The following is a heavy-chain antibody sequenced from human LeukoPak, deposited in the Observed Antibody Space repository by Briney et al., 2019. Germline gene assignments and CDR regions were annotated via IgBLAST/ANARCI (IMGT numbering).Heavy chain of an antibody. V-gene: IGHV4-59*01. J-gene: IGHJ3*02. Sequence: SETLSLTCTVSGGSLSSYYWSWIRQPPGKGLEWIGYIYYSGSTNYNPSLKSRVTISVDTSKDQFSLKLSSVTAADTAVYYCARAMALDAFDIWGQGTMVTVSS. CDR3: ARAMALDAFDI. CDR1: GGSLSSYY. D-gene: IGHD3-10*01. CDR2: IYYSGST.